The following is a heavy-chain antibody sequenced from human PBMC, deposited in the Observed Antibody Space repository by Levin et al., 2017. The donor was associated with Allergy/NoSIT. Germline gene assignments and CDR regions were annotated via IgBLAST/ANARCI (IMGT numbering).Heavy chain of an antibody. V-gene: IGHV4-38-2*01. CDR2: IYHSEST. D-gene: IGHD5-18*01. Sequence: SQTLSLTCAVSGYSISSGYYWGWIRQPPGKGLEWIGSIYHSESTYYNPSLKSRVTISVDTSKNQFSLKLSSVTAADTAVYYCARSSFHYGYLLHAFDIWGQGTMVTVSS. CDR1: GYSISSGYY. J-gene: IGHJ3*02. CDR3: ARSSFHYGYLLHAFDI.